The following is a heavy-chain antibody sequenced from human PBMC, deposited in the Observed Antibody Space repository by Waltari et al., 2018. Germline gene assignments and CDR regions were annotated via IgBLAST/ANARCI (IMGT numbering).Heavy chain of an antibody. CDR3: AREDICRSTTCYTLDY. CDR1: GCTFSSYS. Sequence: QVQMVESGGGVVQPGRSMRRSCAASGCTFSSYSIIWVRQAPGKGLEWVALMSYDGSSKYYADAVKGRFTVSRDNSKNTVYLQLNSLGVEDTAVYYCAREDICRSTTCYTLDYWGLGTLVTVSS. D-gene: IGHD2-2*02. CDR2: MSYDGSSK. V-gene: IGHV3-30*01. J-gene: IGHJ4*02.